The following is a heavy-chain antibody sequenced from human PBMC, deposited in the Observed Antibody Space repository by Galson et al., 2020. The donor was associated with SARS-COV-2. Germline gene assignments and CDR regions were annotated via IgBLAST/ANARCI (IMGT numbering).Heavy chain of an antibody. V-gene: IGHV3-30*14. D-gene: IGHD1-1*01. CDR2: MSYDGNYK. CDR1: GFIFSNFA. J-gene: IGHJ6*02. CDR3: ARVQKRIAMSYGMNV. Sequence: GGSLRLSCVASGFIFSNFAMHWVRQAPGKGLEWVAVMSYDGNYKFYADSVQGRFTISRDISENTLYLQMNSLRPEDTALYYCARVQKRIAMSYGMNVWGQGTTVTVSS.